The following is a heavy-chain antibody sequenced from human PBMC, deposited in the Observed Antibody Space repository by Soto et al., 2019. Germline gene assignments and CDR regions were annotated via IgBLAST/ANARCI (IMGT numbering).Heavy chain of an antibody. CDR1: GYTLTELF. D-gene: IGHD6-6*01. V-gene: IGHV1-24*01. Sequence: ASVKVSCKVSGYTLTELFMHWVRQAPGKGLEWMGGFDPEDGETIYAQKFQGRVTMTEDTSTDTAYMELSSLRSEDTAVYYCATDHVLAARPVLLRGMDVWGQGTTVTVS. CDR3: ATDHVLAARPVLLRGMDV. J-gene: IGHJ6*02. CDR2: FDPEDGET.